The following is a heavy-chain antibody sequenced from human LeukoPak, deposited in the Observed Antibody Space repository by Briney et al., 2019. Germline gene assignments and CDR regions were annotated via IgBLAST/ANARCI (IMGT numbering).Heavy chain of an antibody. Sequence: GESLKISCKASGYSFTTNWIGWVRQMPGKGLEWMGIIYPGDSETRYSPSFQGQVTISADKSITTAYLQWSSLTASDTAMYYCVRSRGYSYGYSYYFDYWGQGTLVTVSS. CDR2: IYPGDSET. D-gene: IGHD5-18*01. J-gene: IGHJ4*02. CDR1: GYSFTTNW. CDR3: VRSRGYSYGYSYYFDY. V-gene: IGHV5-51*01.